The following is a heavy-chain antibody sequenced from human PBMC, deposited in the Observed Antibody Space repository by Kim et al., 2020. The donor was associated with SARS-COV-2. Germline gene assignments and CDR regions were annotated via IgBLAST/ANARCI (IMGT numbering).Heavy chain of an antibody. V-gene: IGHV4-39*01. J-gene: IGHJ2*01. Sequence: SETLSLTCTVSGVSITSTTYYWAWIRQPPGKGLECIGNIYYSGSAYYNPSLKRRVTISVDTSKNQFSLKLNSVTAADTAVYYCARHVRNWYFDLWGRGTL. CDR3: ARHVRNWYFDL. CDR2: IYYSGSA. CDR1: GVSITSTTYY.